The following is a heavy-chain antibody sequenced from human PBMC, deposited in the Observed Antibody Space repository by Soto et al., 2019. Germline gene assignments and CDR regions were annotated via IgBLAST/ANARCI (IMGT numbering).Heavy chain of an antibody. CDR2: VYNSGST. V-gene: IGHV4-39*01. J-gene: IGHJ4*02. D-gene: IGHD3-16*02. CDR1: GDSLSAGPYH. Sequence: SETPSLTCSVSGDSLSAGPYHWGWIRQPPGKGLEWIGNVYNSGSTSYSPSLKSRVTISVDTSKNQFSLRLTSVTAADTAVYFCGRHPPYRPFDFWGQGTLVTVSS. CDR3: GRHPPYRPFDF.